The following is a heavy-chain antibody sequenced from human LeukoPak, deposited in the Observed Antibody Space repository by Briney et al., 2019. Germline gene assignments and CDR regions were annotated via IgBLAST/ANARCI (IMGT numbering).Heavy chain of an antibody. J-gene: IGHJ3*02. D-gene: IGHD3-22*01. CDR1: GGSISSYY. Sequence: SETLSLTCTVSGGSISSYYWSWIRQPPGKGPEWIGYIYYSGSTNYNPSLKSRVTISVDTSKNQFSLKLSSVTAADTAVYYCARYGYYDSSDEVMYAFDIWGQGTMVTVSS. CDR3: ARYGYYDSSDEVMYAFDI. CDR2: IYYSGST. V-gene: IGHV4-59*08.